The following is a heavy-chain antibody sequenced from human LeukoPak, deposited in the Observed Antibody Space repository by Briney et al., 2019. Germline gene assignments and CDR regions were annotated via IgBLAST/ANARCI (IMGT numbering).Heavy chain of an antibody. J-gene: IGHJ4*02. CDR1: GGSVSSGSYY. V-gene: IGHV4-61*01. D-gene: IGHD6-6*01. Sequence: IPSETLSLTCTVSGGSVSSGSYYWSWIRQPPGKGLEWIGYIYYSGSTNYNPSLKSRVTISVDTSKNQFSLKLSSVTAADTAMYYCARDSSYCPDASCWGPDVQVVPGYYFDYWGPGILVTVTS. CDR3: ARDSSYCPDASCWGPDVQVVPGYYFDY. CDR2: IYYSGST.